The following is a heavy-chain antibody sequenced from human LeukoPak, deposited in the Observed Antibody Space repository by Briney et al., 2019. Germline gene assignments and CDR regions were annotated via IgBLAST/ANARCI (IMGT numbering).Heavy chain of an antibody. J-gene: IGHJ4*02. D-gene: IGHD2-15*01. V-gene: IGHV4-61*05. CDR3: ARQTGYCSGGSCYSPPYFDY. Sequence: ASETLSLTCTVSGGSISSSSYYWSWIRQPPGKGLEWIGYIYYSGSTNYNPSLKSRVTISVDTSKNQFPLKLSSVTAADTAVYYCARQTGYCSGGSCYSPPYFDYWGQGTLVTVSS. CDR1: GGSISSSSYY. CDR2: IYYSGST.